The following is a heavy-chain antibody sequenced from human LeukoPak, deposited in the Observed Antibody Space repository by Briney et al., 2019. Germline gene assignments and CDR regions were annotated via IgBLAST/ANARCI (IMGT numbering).Heavy chain of an antibody. V-gene: IGHV3-9*01. CDR3: AKDESTGGFAPGYFYGMGV. Sequence: PGGSLRLSCVVSGFRFDDYGMHWVRQAPGKGLEWVSGISWSGTTTGYADSAKGRFTISRDSAKNSLYLQMDSLRVEDTGLYYCAKDESTGGFAPGYFYGMGVWGQGTTVTVSS. CDR2: ISWSGTTT. D-gene: IGHD3-16*01. CDR1: GFRFDDYG. J-gene: IGHJ6*02.